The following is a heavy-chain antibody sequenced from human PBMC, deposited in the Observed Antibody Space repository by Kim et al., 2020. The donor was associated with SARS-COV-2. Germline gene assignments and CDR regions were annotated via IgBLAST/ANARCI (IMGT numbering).Heavy chain of an antibody. CDR1: GFTFSDSD. Sequence: GGSLRLSCAASGFTFSDSDIHWVRQASGKGPEWVGRIRNKANTYATAFAASVKGRFTISRDDSKNTADLQMNSLKAEDTAVYYCIVRYGGGSCSFWGQGT. CDR2: IRNKANTYAT. D-gene: IGHD2-15*01. CDR3: IVRYGGGSCSF. J-gene: IGHJ4*02. V-gene: IGHV3-73*01.